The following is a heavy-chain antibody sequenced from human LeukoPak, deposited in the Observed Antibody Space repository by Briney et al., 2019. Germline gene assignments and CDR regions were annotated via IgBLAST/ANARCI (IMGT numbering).Heavy chain of an antibody. Sequence: GGSLRLSCAASGFTFSSYSMNWVRQAPGKGLEWVSYISSSSSTIYYADSVKGRFTISRDNAKNSLYLQMNSLRAEDTAVYYCARDYCSGGSCYPNPDYWGQGTLVTVSS. D-gene: IGHD2-15*01. CDR2: ISSSSSTI. J-gene: IGHJ4*02. CDR1: GFTFSSYS. V-gene: IGHV3-48*01. CDR3: ARDYCSGGSCYPNPDY.